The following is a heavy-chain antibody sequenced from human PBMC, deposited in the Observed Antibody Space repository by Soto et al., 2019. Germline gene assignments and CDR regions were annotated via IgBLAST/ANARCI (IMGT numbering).Heavy chain of an antibody. V-gene: IGHV3-33*05. J-gene: IGHJ4*02. D-gene: IGHD3-22*01. CDR3: ASDETKEYYYDRRGIVSPFAY. CDR1: GFTFSKFG. Sequence: QVQLLESGGGVVQPGRSLRLSCAASGFTFSKFGMHWVRQAPGKGLEWLAVISFDGGTKYHADSVKGRFTVSRDNSKDTLYLQMNSLRADDTAVYHGASDETKEYYYDRRGIVSPFAYWGQGTLVTVSS. CDR2: ISFDGGTK.